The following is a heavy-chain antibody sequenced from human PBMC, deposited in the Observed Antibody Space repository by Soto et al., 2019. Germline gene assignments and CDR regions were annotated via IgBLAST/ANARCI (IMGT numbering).Heavy chain of an antibody. CDR1: GFTFSSYA. D-gene: IGHD3-3*01. CDR3: AKNTRFDFWSGYQYFDY. J-gene: IGHJ4*02. CDR2: ISGSGGST. V-gene: IGHV3-23*01. Sequence: EVQLLESGGGLVQPGGSLRLSCAASGFTFSSYAMSWVRQAPGKGLEWVSAISGSGGSTYYADSVKGRFTISRDNSKNTLYLQMNSLRAEDTAVYYCAKNTRFDFWSGYQYFDYWDQGTLVTVSS.